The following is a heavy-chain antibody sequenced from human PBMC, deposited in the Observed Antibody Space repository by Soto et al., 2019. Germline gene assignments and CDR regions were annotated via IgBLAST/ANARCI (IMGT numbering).Heavy chain of an antibody. J-gene: IGHJ3*02. Sequence: PGESLKISCKGTVYRFTSNWINWVRQMPGKGLEWMGRIDPSDSYTTYSPSFQGHVTISADKAISTAYLQWSSLKASDTAMYYCASGGDSSGHDAFDIWGQGTMVTVS. CDR1: VYRFTSNW. D-gene: IGHD6-19*01. V-gene: IGHV5-10-1*01. CDR2: IDPSDSYT. CDR3: ASGGDSSGHDAFDI.